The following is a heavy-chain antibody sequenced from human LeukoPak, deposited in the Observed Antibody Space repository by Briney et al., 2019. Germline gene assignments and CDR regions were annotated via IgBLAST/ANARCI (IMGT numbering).Heavy chain of an antibody. CDR1: GGSFSGYY. D-gene: IGHD2-15*01. CDR2: INHSGST. J-gene: IGHJ5*02. Sequence: PSETLSLTCAVYGGSFSGYYWSWIRQPPGKGLEWIGEINHSGSTNYNPSLKSRVTISVDTSKNQFSLKLSSVTAADTAVYYRASVPYCSGGSCYLNWFDPWGQGTLVTVSS. V-gene: IGHV4-34*01. CDR3: ASVPYCSGGSCYLNWFDP.